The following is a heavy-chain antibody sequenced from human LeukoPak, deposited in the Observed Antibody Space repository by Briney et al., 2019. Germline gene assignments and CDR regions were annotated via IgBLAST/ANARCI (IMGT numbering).Heavy chain of an antibody. CDR1: GFTFTSSA. CDR3: AAFSTYYDFWSGPPDY. CDR2: IVVGSGNT. J-gene: IGHJ4*02. V-gene: IGHV1-58*01. Sequence: ASVKVSCKASGFTFTSSAVQWVRQARGQRLEWIGWIVVGSGNTNYAQKFQERVTITRDMSTSTAYMELSSLRSEDTAVYYCAAFSTYYDFWSGPPDYWGQGTLVTVSS. D-gene: IGHD3-3*01.